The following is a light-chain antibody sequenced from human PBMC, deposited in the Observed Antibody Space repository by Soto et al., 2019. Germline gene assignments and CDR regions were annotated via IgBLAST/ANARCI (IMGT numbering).Light chain of an antibody. J-gene: IGKJ4*01. CDR2: WAS. CDR1: QSVLYRSNNQNY. V-gene: IGKV4-1*01. CDR3: QQYYSTLLT. Sequence: DIVMTQPPDSLAVSLGERATINCKSSQSVLYRSNNQNYLAWYQQKPGQPPKLLIYWASTRESGVPDRFSGSGSETDFTLTISSLQAEDVAVYYCQQYYSTLLTFGGGTKVDIK.